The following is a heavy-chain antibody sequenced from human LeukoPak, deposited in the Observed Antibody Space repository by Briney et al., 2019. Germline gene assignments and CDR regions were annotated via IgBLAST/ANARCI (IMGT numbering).Heavy chain of an antibody. D-gene: IGHD6-19*01. CDR1: GGSISSGGYH. Sequence: SQTLSLTCTVSGGSISSGGYHWSWIRQPPGKGLEWIGSIYYSGSTYYNPSLKSRVTISVDTSKNQFSLKLSSVTAADTAVYYCARDLPLGWSTSNFDYWGQGTLVTVSS. V-gene: IGHV4-39*07. J-gene: IGHJ4*02. CDR3: ARDLPLGWSTSNFDY. CDR2: IYYSGST.